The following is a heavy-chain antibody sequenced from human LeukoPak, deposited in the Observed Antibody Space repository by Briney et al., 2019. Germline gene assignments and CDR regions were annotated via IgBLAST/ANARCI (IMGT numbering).Heavy chain of an antibody. D-gene: IGHD3-10*01. CDR2: INHSGST. J-gene: IGHJ6*02. Sequence: SETLSHTCAVYGGSFSGYYWSWIRQPPGRGLEWIGEINHSGSTNYNPSLKSRVTISVDTSKNQFSLKLSSVTAADTAVYYCASQVMVRGVSFWDVWGQGTTVTVSS. V-gene: IGHV4-34*01. CDR1: GGSFSGYY. CDR3: ASQVMVRGVSFWDV.